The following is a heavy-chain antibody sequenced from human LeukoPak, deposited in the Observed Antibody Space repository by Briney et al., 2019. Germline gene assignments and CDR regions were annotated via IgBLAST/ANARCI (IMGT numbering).Heavy chain of an antibody. D-gene: IGHD3-16*01. CDR1: GGSISSNNYY. Sequence: SETLSLTCTVSGGSISSNNYYWSWIRQPPGKGLEWIGNIYYSGSTYYNPSLKSRVTISVDTSKNQFSLKLSSVTAADTAVYYCARDSFADVWSHYYMDVWGKGTTVTVSS. V-gene: IGHV4-39*02. J-gene: IGHJ6*03. CDR2: IYYSGST. CDR3: ARDSFADVWSHYYMDV.